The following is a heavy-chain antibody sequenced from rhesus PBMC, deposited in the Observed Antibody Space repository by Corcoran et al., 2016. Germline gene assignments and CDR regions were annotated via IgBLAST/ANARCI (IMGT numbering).Heavy chain of an antibody. CDR1: GGSIRRTYW. CDR2: FLGVSAIT. CDR3: ASTDCSNSDCSSGDL. J-gene: IGHJ4*01. D-gene: IGHD2-15*01. Sequence: QVQASGPTVVKPSEPLSLPCPVSGGSIRRTYWWTCRSQSPGQEMEWIGGFLGVSAITEYNPVFKSRVSISTDTSKNQVSLKMTSVTAADTAVYYCASTDCSNSDCSSGDLWGQGVLVTVTS. V-gene: IGHV4-93*01.